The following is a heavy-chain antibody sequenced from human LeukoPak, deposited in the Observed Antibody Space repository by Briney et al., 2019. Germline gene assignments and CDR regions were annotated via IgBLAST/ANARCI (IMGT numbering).Heavy chain of an antibody. V-gene: IGHV1-46*01. J-gene: IGHJ4*02. CDR3: ARRDGYNVFNN. Sequence: ASVKVSCKASGYTFTSYDINWVRQATGQGLEWMGIINPSGGSTTYAQKFQGRVTMTRDMSTNTVYMELSSLRSEDTAVYYCARRDGYNVFNNWGQGTLVTVSS. CDR1: GYTFTSYD. CDR2: INPSGGST. D-gene: IGHD5-24*01.